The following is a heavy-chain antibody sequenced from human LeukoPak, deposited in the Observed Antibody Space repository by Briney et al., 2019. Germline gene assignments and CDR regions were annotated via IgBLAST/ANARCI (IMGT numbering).Heavy chain of an antibody. CDR1: GFTLSSYW. V-gene: IGHV3-74*01. CDR3: ARGRPHGNDY. J-gene: IGHJ4*02. CDR2: IASDGSST. D-gene: IGHD4-23*01. Sequence: GGSLRLSCAASGFTLSSYWMNWVRQALRKGQVWVSRIASDGSSTTYADSVKGRFSISRDNAKNTLYLQMNSLRVEDTAVYYCARGRPHGNDYWGQGTLVTVSS.